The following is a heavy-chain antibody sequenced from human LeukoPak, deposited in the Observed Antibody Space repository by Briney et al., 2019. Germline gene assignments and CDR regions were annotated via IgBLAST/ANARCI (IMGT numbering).Heavy chain of an antibody. Sequence: ASVKVSCKASGYTFTGYCMHWVRQAPGQGLEWMGWISGYNGNTNYAQKLQGRVTMTTDTSTSTAYMELRSLRSDDTAVYYCARDLRPTVTTSDYWGQGTLVTVSS. V-gene: IGHV1-18*04. D-gene: IGHD4-17*01. CDR2: ISGYNGNT. CDR3: ARDLRPTVTTSDY. CDR1: GYTFTGYC. J-gene: IGHJ4*02.